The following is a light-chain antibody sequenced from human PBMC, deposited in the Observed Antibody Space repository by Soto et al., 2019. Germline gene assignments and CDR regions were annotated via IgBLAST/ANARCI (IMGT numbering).Light chain of an antibody. J-gene: IGKJ1*01. V-gene: IGKV3-15*01. CDR3: QQYNNWTRT. CDR2: GAS. CDR1: QSVSNY. Sequence: EILMTQSPATLSVSPGERATLSCRASQSVSNYLAWYQQMPGQPPRLLIYGASTRATGIPARFSGSGSGTEFTLTISSLQSEDFAVYYCQQYNNWTRTFGQGTKVDIX.